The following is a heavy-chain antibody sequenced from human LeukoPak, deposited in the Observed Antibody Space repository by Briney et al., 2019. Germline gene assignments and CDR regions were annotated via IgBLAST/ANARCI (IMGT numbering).Heavy chain of an antibody. D-gene: IGHD4-17*01. CDR1: AFSFSSYN. CDR3: ARYGDKRDFDY. Sequence: GGSLRLSCAASAFSFSSYNMNWVRQAPGKGLEWVSSISSSGTYIYYRDSVKGRFTSSRDNAENSLYLQMNSLRAEDTAVYYCARYGDKRDFDYWGQGTLVTVSS. V-gene: IGHV3-21*04. CDR2: ISSSGTYI. J-gene: IGHJ4*02.